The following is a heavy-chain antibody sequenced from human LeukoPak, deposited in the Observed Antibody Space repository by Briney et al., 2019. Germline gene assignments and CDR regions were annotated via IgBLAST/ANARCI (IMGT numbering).Heavy chain of an antibody. CDR2: INPNSGGT. CDR1: GYTFTGYY. J-gene: IGHJ6*03. Sequence: ASVKVSCKASGYTFTGYYMHWVRQAPGQGLEWMGWINPNSGGTNYAQKFQGRVTMTRGTSISTAYMELSRLRSDDTAVYYCARGGSGYPTLYYYYYMDVWGKGTTVTVSS. CDR3: ARGGSGYPTLYYYYYMDV. V-gene: IGHV1-2*02. D-gene: IGHD3-3*01.